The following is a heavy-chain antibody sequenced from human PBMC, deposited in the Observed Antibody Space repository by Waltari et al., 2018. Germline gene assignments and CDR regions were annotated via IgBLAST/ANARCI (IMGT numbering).Heavy chain of an antibody. CDR2: IYYSGST. V-gene: IGHV4-39*07. Sequence: QLQLQESGPGLVKPSETLSLTCTVSGGSISSSSYYWGWIRQPPGKGLEWIGSIYYSGSTYSNPSLKSRVTISVDTSKNQFSLKLSSVTAADTAVYYCARGRIAAAAYNWFDPWGQGTLVTVSS. D-gene: IGHD6-13*01. J-gene: IGHJ5*02. CDR1: GGSISSSSYY. CDR3: ARGRIAAAAYNWFDP.